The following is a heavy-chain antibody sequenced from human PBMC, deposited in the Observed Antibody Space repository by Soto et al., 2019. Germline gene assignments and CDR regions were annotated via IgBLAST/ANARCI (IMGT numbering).Heavy chain of an antibody. CDR3: AASGYYYDSSGYYPLAEYFQH. J-gene: IGHJ1*01. D-gene: IGHD3-22*01. V-gene: IGHV3-23*01. CDR1: GFTFSSYA. Sequence: VGSLRLSCAASGFTFSSYAMNWVRQAPGKGLEWVSAISGSGDNTYYADSVKGRFTISRDNSKNTLYLQMNSLRAEDTAVYYCAASGYYYDSSGYYPLAEYFQHWGQGTLVTVSS. CDR2: ISGSGDNT.